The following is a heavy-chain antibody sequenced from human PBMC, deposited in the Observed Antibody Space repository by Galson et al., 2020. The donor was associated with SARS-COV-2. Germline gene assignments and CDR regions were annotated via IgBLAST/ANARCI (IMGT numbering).Heavy chain of an antibody. D-gene: IGHD2-15*01. CDR1: GFTFSSYP. CDR2: ITSSGGAT. V-gene: IGHV3-23*01. CDR3: TKAYISSWTAPACSDC. J-gene: IGHJ4*02. Sequence: GGSLRLSCAASGFTFSSYPMSWARQAPGKGLEWVAGITSSGGATYYAESVKGRLTISRDNSKDTLYLRMNNLRAEDTALYYCTKAYISSWTAPACSDCWGQGTLVTVSS.